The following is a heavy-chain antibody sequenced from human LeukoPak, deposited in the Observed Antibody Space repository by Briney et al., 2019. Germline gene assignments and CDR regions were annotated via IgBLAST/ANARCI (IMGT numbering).Heavy chain of an antibody. D-gene: IGHD1-26*01. Sequence: GGSLRLSCAASGFTFSDYWMSWVRRTPEKGLEWVANIKQDGYEKYYVDSVKGRFTISRDNARNSLYLQMNSLRAEDTAVYYCARDKIVGPTTLDYWGQGTLVTVSS. CDR2: IKQDGYEK. CDR1: GFTFSDYW. J-gene: IGHJ4*02. CDR3: ARDKIVGPTTLDY. V-gene: IGHV3-7*01.